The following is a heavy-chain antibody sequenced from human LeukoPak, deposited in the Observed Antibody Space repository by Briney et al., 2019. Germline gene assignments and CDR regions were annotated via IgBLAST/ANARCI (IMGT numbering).Heavy chain of an antibody. D-gene: IGHD1-26*01. CDR1: GFTFSCSA. CDR2: IRSKANSYAT. J-gene: IGHJ4*02. V-gene: IGHV3-73*01. Sequence: VSLRLSCAAYGFTFSCSAMHWLRHAPGKGLEWVGSIRSKANSYATAYAASVTIRFTISRDDSKKTAYLKMNSLKTEDKDVDYCPRSRAGANLVYWGQGTLVTVSS. CDR3: PRSRAGANLVY.